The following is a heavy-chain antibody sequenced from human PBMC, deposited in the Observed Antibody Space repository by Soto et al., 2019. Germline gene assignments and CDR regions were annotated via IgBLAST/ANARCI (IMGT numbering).Heavy chain of an antibody. CDR3: AKERIFNRGDYYYGMDV. V-gene: IGHV3-30*18. Sequence: GGSLRLSCAASGFTFSGYGMHWVRQAPGKGLEWVAVISYDGSNKYYADSVKGRFTISRDNSKNTLYLQMNSLRAEDTAVYYCAKERIFNRGDYYYGMDVWGQGTTVTVSS. D-gene: IGHD3-10*01. CDR1: GFTFSGYG. CDR2: ISYDGSNK. J-gene: IGHJ6*02.